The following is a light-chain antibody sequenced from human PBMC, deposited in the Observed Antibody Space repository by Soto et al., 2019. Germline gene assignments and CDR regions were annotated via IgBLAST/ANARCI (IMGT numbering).Light chain of an antibody. J-gene: IGLJ1*01. CDR2: EVS. CDR1: SSDVGGYNY. Sequence: QSALTQPPSASGSPGQSVTISCTGTSSDVGGYNYVSWYQQHPGKAPKLMIYEVSKRPSGVPDRFSGSKSGNTASLTVSGLQADDEADYYCSSYTGSTPYVFGTGTKV. V-gene: IGLV2-8*01. CDR3: SSYTGSTPYV.